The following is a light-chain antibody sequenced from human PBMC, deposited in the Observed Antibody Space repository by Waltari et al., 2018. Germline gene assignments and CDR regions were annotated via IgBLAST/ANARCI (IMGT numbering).Light chain of an antibody. CDR2: ADN. Sequence: FILTQSHSVSASPGRTVPISCSGSGGSFATNYVQWYQQRPCSAPTTVIYADNQRPSGVPDRFSGSVDSSSNSASLTISGLQTEDEADYYCQSYDGDRSWVFGGGTKLTVL. J-gene: IGLJ3*02. CDR3: QSYDGDRSWV. V-gene: IGLV6-57*02. CDR1: GGSFATNY.